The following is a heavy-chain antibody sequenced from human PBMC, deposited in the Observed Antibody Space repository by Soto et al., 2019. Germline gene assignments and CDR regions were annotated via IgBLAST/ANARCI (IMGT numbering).Heavy chain of an antibody. CDR2: IPYDGSNK. Sequence: GGSLRLSWAASGFTFSSYAMHWVRQAPGKGLEWVAVIPYDGSNKYYADSVKGRFTISRDNSKNTLYLQMNSLRAEDTAVYYCARDPWFYDSSGYADYWGQGTLVTVSS. CDR1: GFTFSSYA. V-gene: IGHV3-30-3*01. CDR3: ARDPWFYDSSGYADY. D-gene: IGHD3-22*01. J-gene: IGHJ4*02.